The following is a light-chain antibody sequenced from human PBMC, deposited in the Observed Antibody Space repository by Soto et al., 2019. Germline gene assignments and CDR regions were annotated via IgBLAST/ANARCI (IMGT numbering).Light chain of an antibody. CDR1: QTLNDW. J-gene: IGKJ1*01. Sequence: DIQMTQYPSTLSASVGDRVTITCRASQTLNDWLAWYQHKPGQGPKPLIYATSKLETGVPPRFSGSGSGTEFTLTINGLQPDDSATYFCQQYKYYWTFGQGTKVEVK. V-gene: IGKV1-5*03. CDR3: QQYKYYWT. CDR2: ATS.